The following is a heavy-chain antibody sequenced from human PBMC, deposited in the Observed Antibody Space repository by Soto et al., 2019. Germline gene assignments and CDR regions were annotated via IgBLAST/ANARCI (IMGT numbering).Heavy chain of an antibody. V-gene: IGHV1-46*01. Sequence: QVHLVQSGAEVKKPGASVKVSCKASGYPFTSYYMHWVRQAPGQGLEWMGMFNHTGGYTNYAQKFQGRVTMTSDTSTSTVYMEMSSLRSEDTAVYYCARGGTVAANFDYWGQGTLVTVSS. J-gene: IGHJ4*02. CDR1: GYPFTSYY. CDR2: FNHTGGYT. CDR3: ARGGTVAANFDY. D-gene: IGHD6-19*01.